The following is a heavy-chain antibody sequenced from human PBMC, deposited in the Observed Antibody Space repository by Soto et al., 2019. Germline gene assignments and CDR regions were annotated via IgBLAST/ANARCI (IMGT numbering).Heavy chain of an antibody. Sequence: EVQLLESGGGLVQPGGSLRLSCVASGFTFSRYVMSWVRQAPGKGLEWVSTINSNGDSTYYADSVKGRFTISRDNSRNLLNLKVSSLRAEDTVVYYCARVRVLDYSGRTSCVYYFDNGGQGALVTVSS. J-gene: IGHJ4*02. CDR3: ARVRVLDYSGRTSCVYYFDN. V-gene: IGHV3-23*01. D-gene: IGHD2-2*01. CDR2: INSNGDST. CDR1: GFTFSRYV.